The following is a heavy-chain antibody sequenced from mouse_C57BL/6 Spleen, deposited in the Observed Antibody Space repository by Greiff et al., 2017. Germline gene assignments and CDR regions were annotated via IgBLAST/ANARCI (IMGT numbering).Heavy chain of an antibody. CDR1: GFTFTDYY. D-gene: IGHD1-1*01. V-gene: IGHV7-3*01. CDR3: ARFPPAELPWYNDV. Sequence: EVKLQESGGGLVQPGGSLSLSCAASGFTFTDYYMSWVRQPPGKALELLGFIRNKANGYTTEYSASVKGRFTISRDNSHSILYLQMNALRAEDSATYYSARFPPAELPWYNDVWGTGTTVTVSS. J-gene: IGHJ1*03. CDR2: IRNKANGYTT.